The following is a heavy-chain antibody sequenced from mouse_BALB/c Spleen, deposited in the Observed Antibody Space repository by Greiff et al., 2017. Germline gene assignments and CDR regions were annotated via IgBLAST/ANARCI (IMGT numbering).Heavy chain of an antibody. Sequence: EVQLQQTGPELVKPGASVKISCKASGYSFTDYIMLWVKQSHGKSLEWIGNINPYYGSTSYNLKFKGKATLTVDKSSSTAYMQLNSLTSEDSAVYYCARLAGTGAMDYWGQGTSVTVSS. V-gene: IGHV1-39*01. CDR2: INPYYGST. J-gene: IGHJ4*01. D-gene: IGHD4-1*01. CDR3: ARLAGTGAMDY. CDR1: GYSFTDYI.